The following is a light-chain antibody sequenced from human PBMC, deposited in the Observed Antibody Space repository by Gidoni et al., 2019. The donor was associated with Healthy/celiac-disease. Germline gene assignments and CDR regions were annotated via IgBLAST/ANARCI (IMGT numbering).Light chain of an antibody. J-gene: IGLJ2*01. CDR1: SSDVGGYNY. CDR3: SSYTSSSTPVR. CDR2: DVS. V-gene: IGLV2-14*01. Sequence: QTALTQPASVSGSPGQSITISCTGTSSDVGGYNYVSWYQQHPGKAPKLMIYDVSNRPSGVSNRFSGSKSGNKASLTISGLQAEDEADYYCSSYTSSSTPVRFGGGTKLTVL.